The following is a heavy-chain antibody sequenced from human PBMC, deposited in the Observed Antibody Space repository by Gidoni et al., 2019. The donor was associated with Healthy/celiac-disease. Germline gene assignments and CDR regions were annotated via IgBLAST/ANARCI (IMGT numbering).Heavy chain of an antibody. J-gene: IGHJ4*02. V-gene: IGHV1-69*04. CDR1: VGTFSSYA. CDR2: IIPILGIA. CDR3: ARSGGYCSGGSCYSALYY. D-gene: IGHD2-15*01. Sequence: QVQLVQSGAEVKKPGSSVKVSCKASVGTFSSYAISWVRQAPGQGLEWMGRIIPILGIANDAQKFQGRVTITADKSTSTAYMELSSLRSEDTAVDYCARSGGYCSGGSCYSALYYWGQGTLVTVSS.